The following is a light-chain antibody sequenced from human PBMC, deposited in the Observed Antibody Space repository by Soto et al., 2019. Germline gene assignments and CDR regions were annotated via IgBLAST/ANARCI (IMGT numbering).Light chain of an antibody. Sequence: AIQMTQSPSSLSASVGDRDTITCRASQGIRSELAWYQQKPGKAPNLLIYAASTLQSGVPSRFSGSVSGTDFPLTISSLQPEDLATYYCLHDYNYPRTFGQGTKV. V-gene: IGKV1-6*01. CDR2: AAS. CDR3: LHDYNYPRT. J-gene: IGKJ1*01. CDR1: QGIRSE.